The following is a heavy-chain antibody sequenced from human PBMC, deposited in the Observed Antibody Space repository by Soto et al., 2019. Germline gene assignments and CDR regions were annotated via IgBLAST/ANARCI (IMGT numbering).Heavy chain of an antibody. Sequence: PGGSLRLSCVASGFTFSTYEMNWARQAPGRGLEWISYISGSSSMIYYTDSVKGRFTISRDNAKNSLYLQMNSLRAEDTAVYYCANDFWSEYRWGQGTLVTVSS. V-gene: IGHV3-48*03. CDR3: ANDFWSEYR. CDR2: ISGSSSMI. CDR1: GFTFSTYE. J-gene: IGHJ4*02. D-gene: IGHD3-3*01.